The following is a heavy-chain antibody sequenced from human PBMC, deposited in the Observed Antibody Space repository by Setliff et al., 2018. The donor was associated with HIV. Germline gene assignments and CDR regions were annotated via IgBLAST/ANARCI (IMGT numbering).Heavy chain of an antibody. Sequence: SETLSLTCTVSGGSISSYYWSWIRQPPGKGLEWIGTISYSGNTYYNPSLKSRVTISVDTSKNQFSLKLSSVTAADTAMYYCARHWGYSYGIDYWGQGIPVTVSS. CDR2: ISYSGNT. CDR3: ARHWGYSYGIDY. V-gene: IGHV4-59*08. CDR1: GGSISSYY. D-gene: IGHD5-18*01. J-gene: IGHJ4*02.